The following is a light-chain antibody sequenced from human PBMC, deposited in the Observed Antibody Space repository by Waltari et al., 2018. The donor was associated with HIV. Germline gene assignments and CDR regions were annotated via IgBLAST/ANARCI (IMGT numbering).Light chain of an antibody. CDR2: GAS. CDR1: QSVSTN. Sequence: KVITQSPATLSGSPGEGATLSCRASQSVSTNVAWYQQRPGQAPRLLIYGASTRATDIPARFSGSGSGTEFTLTISSLQSEDFAVYYCQQYNNWPPFTFGPGTKVEIK. J-gene: IGKJ3*01. CDR3: QQYNNWPPFT. V-gene: IGKV3-15*01.